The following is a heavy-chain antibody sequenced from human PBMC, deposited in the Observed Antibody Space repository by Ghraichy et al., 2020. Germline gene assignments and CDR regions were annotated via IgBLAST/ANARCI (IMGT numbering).Heavy chain of an antibody. CDR2: IIPIFGTA. Sequence: SVKVSCKASGYTFSSYAISWVRQAPGQGLEWMGGIIPIFGTANYAQKFQGRVTMTADESTSTAYMELSSLRSEDTAVYYCARDCYYDSSGYFDYWGQGTLVTVSS. D-gene: IGHD3-22*01. J-gene: IGHJ4*02. CDR1: GYTFSSYA. V-gene: IGHV1-69*13. CDR3: ARDCYYDSSGYFDY.